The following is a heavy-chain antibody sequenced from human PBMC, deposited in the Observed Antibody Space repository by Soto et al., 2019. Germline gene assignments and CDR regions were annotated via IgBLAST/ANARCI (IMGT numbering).Heavy chain of an antibody. CDR2: ISGSGDAK. D-gene: IGHD2-21*01. CDR3: AKDFGSDVTSRGPNDY. J-gene: IGHJ4*02. V-gene: IGHV3-23*01. Sequence: EVHLLESGGGLVQPGESLRLSCVASGFSFSSYGMSWVRQAPGKGLEWASIISGSGDAKYYADSVKGRFTISRDNSKNTMYRQIDSLGAEDTVVYYCAKDFGSDVTSRGPNDYWGQGTLVTVSS. CDR1: GFSFSSYG.